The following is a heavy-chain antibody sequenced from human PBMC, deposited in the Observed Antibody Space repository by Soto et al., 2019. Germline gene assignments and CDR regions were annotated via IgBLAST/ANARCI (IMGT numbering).Heavy chain of an antibody. V-gene: IGHV1-2*02. CDR1: GLTFGKSS. CDR3: IRFCGSCYWYFDL. CDR2: VNADSGGT. D-gene: IGHD1-26*01. J-gene: IGHJ2*01. Sequence: KVSCETCGLTFGKSSVQWMRRDPGQRLEWMGWVNADSGGTRYAQKFQGRVTMTRDTSISTAYMELSRLRSDDTAVYYCIRFCGSCYWYFDLWGRGTLVTVSS.